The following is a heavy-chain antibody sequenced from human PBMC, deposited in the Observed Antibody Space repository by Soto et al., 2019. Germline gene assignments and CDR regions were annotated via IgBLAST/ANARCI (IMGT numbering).Heavy chain of an antibody. Sequence: SETLSLTCTVSGGSISSYYWSWIRQPPGKGLEWIGYIYYSGSTNYNPPLKSRVTISVDTSKNQFSLKLSSVTAADTAVYYCARVRYYYDSSGYETPYYFDYWGQGTLVTVSS. CDR1: GGSISSYY. J-gene: IGHJ4*02. D-gene: IGHD3-22*01. CDR2: IYYSGST. V-gene: IGHV4-59*01. CDR3: ARVRYYYDSSGYETPYYFDY.